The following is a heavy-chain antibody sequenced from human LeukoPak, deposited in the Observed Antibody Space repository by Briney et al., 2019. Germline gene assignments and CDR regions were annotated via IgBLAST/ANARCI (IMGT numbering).Heavy chain of an antibody. CDR2: IYYSGST. D-gene: IGHD3-10*01. J-gene: IGHJ2*01. CDR1: GGSISSYH. CDR3: ARWGPLNYYGSGSYLNWYFDL. V-gene: IGHV4-59*08. Sequence: SETLSLTCTVSGGSISSYHWSWIRQPPGKGLEWIGYIYYSGSTNYNPSLKSRVTISVDTSKNQFSLKLSSVTAADTAVYYCARWGPLNYYGSGSYLNWYFDLWGRGTLVTVSS.